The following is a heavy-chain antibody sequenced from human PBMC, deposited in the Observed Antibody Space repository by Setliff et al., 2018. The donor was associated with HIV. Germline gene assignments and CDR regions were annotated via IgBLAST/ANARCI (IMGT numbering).Heavy chain of an antibody. J-gene: IGHJ3*01. CDR2: IGPYNGRT. CDR1: GYMFIAYG. CDR3: ARDDGGYKYAEAFDV. V-gene: IGHV1-18*01. D-gene: IGHD2-8*01. Sequence: ASVKVSCKTSGYMFIAYGMSWVRRAPGQGLAWMGWIGPYNGRTEYAQEFHGRVSLTIDTSASTAYMALRSLRSDDTAVDYCARDDGGYKYAEAFDVWGQGTMVTVSS.